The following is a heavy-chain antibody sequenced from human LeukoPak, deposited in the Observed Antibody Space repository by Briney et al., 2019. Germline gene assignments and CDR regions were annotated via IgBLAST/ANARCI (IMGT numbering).Heavy chain of an antibody. D-gene: IGHD4-11*01. V-gene: IGHV4-38-2*02. CDR3: ARDVTTVTGFDY. CDR2: IYHSGST. CDR1: GYSISNGYY. J-gene: IGHJ4*02. Sequence: LETLSLTCTVSGYSISNGYYWAWIRQPPGKGLEWIGSIYHSGSTYYNPSLKSRITISVDTSKNQFSLRLKSVTAADTAVYFCARDVTTVTGFDYWGQGTLVTVSS.